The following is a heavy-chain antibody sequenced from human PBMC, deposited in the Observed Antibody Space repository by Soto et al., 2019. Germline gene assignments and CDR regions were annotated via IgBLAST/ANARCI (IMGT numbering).Heavy chain of an antibody. V-gene: IGHV4-30-4*01. CDR2: IYYSGST. J-gene: IGHJ2*01. D-gene: IGHD4-17*01. CDR3: ARGPTLYGDHRYFDL. CDR1: GGSISSGDYY. Sequence: QVQLQESGPGLVKPSQTLSLTCTVSGGSISSGDYYWSWIRQPPGKGLEWIGYIYYSGSTCYNPSLKSLVTVSVDASKSQYSLKLSSVTAVDTAVYYCARGPTLYGDHRYFDLWGRGTLVTVSS.